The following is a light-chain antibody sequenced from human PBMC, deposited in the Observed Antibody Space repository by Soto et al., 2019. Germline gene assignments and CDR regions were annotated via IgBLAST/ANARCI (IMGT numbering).Light chain of an antibody. CDR2: AAS. CDR1: QGISSY. CDR3: QQYYSYAWT. Sequence: AIRMTQSPSSLSASTGDRVTITCRASQGISSYLAWYQQKPGKAPKLLIYAASTLQSGVPSRFSGSGSGTDFTLTISCLQSEDFATYYCQQYYSYAWTFGQGTQGGYQ. V-gene: IGKV1-8*01. J-gene: IGKJ1*01.